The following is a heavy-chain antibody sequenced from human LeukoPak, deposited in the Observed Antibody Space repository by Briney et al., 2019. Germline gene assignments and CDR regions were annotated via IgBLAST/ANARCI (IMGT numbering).Heavy chain of an antibody. CDR2: ISYDGSNK. CDR3: AKDLTDYYDRPHFDY. CDR1: GFTFSSYG. V-gene: IGHV3-30*18. J-gene: IGHJ4*02. D-gene: IGHD3-22*01. Sequence: SGGSLRLSCAASGFTFSSYGMHWVRQAPGTGLEWVAVISYDGSNKYYAESVKGRFTISRDNSKNTLYLQMNSLRAEDTAVYYCAKDLTDYYDRPHFDYWGQGTLVTVS.